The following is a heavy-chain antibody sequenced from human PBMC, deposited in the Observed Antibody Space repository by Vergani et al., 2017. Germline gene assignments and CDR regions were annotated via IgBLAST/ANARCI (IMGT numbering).Heavy chain of an antibody. J-gene: IGHJ6*02. V-gene: IGHV3-21*01. CDR3: ARECVLRFPPYGMDC. Sequence: EVQLVESGGGLVQPGGSLRLSCAASGFTFSSYSMNWVRQAPGKGLEWVSSISSSSSYIYYADSVKGRFTLSRDNAKNSLYLQMNSLRAEDTAVYYCARECVLRFPPYGMDCWGQGTTVTVSS. CDR1: GFTFSSYS. D-gene: IGHD3-3*01. CDR2: ISSSSSYI.